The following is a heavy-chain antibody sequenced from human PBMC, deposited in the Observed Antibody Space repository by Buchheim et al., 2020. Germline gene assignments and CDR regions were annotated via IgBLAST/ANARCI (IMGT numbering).Heavy chain of an antibody. CDR3: ARDWWSRDSSSSSDY. J-gene: IGHJ4*02. D-gene: IGHD6-6*01. CDR1: GYTFTSYY. V-gene: IGHV1-46*03. Sequence: QVQLVQSGAEVKKPGASVKVSCKASGYTFTSYYMHWVRQAPGQGLEWMGIINPSGGSTSYAQKFQGRVTMTRDKSTSTGYMELSSLRSEDTAVYYCARDWWSRDSSSSSDYWGQGTL. CDR2: INPSGGST.